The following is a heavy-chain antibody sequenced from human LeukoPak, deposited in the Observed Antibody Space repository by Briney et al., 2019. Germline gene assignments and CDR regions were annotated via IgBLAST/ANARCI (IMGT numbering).Heavy chain of an antibody. Sequence: ASVKVSCKASGYTFTSYGISWVRQAPGQGLEWMGWISADNGNTKYAQKVQDRVTMTTDTSTSTAYMELRSLRSGDTAVYYCARDRRAYHYASGGYCPDYWGQGTLVTVSS. CDR1: GYTFTSYG. J-gene: IGHJ4*02. V-gene: IGHV1-18*01. CDR3: ARDRRAYHYASGGYCPDY. CDR2: ISADNGNT. D-gene: IGHD3-10*01.